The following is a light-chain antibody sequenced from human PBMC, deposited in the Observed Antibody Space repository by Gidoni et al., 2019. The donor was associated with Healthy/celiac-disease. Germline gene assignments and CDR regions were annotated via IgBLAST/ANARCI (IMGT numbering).Light chain of an antibody. J-gene: IGKJ1*01. CDR3: QQYGSSPRT. CDR2: GAS. Sequence: EIVLTQSPGTLSLSPGERATLSCRASKSVSSSYLAWYQQKPGQAPRLLIYGASSRATGIPDRFSGSGSGTDFTLTISRLEPEDFAVYYCQQYGSSPRTFXHXTKVEIK. CDR1: KSVSSSY. V-gene: IGKV3-20*01.